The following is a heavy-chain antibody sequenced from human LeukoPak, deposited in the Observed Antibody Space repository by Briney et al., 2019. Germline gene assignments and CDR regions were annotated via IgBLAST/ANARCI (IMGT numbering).Heavy chain of an antibody. CDR1: GYTFTSYG. V-gene: IGHV1-18*01. Sequence: ASVKVSCKASGYTFTSYGISWVRHAPGQGLEWMGWISAYNGNTNYAQKLQGRVTMTTDTSTSTAYMELRSLRSDDTDVYYCARDEDFLSGYDSTSQYYYYYGMDVWGQGTTVTVSS. D-gene: IGHD3-3*01. CDR2: ISAYNGNT. J-gene: IGHJ6*02. CDR3: ARDEDFLSGYDSTSQYYYYYGMDV.